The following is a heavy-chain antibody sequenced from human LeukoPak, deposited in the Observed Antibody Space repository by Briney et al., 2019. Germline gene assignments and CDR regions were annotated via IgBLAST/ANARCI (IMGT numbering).Heavy chain of an antibody. CDR1: GFTFSDYY. CDR3: ARGHYGLDV. V-gene: IGHV3-11*01. Sequence: GGSLRLSCAASGFTFSDYYMSWIRQAPGKGLEWVSYINTGGSSIHYADSVKGRFTISRDNAKNSLYLQMNSLRADDTAVYYCARGHYGLDVWGQGTTVTVSS. CDR2: INTGGSSI. J-gene: IGHJ6*02.